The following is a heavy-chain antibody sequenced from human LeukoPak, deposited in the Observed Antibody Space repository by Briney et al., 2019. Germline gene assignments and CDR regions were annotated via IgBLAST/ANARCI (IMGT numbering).Heavy chain of an antibody. Sequence: ASVKVSCKASGYSFTGYYLHWVRQAPGQGLEWMGWINPNSGGTYYAQKFQGRVTMTTDTSITTAYMELISLRSDDTAVYYCARALYLITSTYYFDYWGQGTLVTVPS. CDR1: GYSFTGYY. J-gene: IGHJ4*02. CDR2: INPNSGGT. V-gene: IGHV1-2*02. D-gene: IGHD2-2*02. CDR3: ARALYLITSTYYFDY.